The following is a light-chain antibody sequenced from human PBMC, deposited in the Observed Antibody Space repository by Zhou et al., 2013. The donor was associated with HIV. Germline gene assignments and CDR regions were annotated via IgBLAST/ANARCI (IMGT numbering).Light chain of an antibody. V-gene: IGKV1-9*01. CDR2: AAS. CDR1: QGISGS. Sequence: DIQLTQSPSFLSASVGDRVTITCRASQGISGSLTWYQQKPGKASKLLIYAASTLQSGVPLRFSGSGSETEFTLTISSLQPEDFATYYCQQLKSYPITFGQGTRLEIK. CDR3: QQLKSYPIT. J-gene: IGKJ5*01.